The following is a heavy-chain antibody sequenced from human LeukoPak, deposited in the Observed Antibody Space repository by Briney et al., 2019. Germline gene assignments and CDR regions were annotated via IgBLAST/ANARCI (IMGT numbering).Heavy chain of an antibody. V-gene: IGHV1-18*01. CDR2: ISTYNGAT. CDR1: GYTFTSYG. D-gene: IGHD2-15*01. Sequence: GASVTVSCTPSGYTFTSYGISWVRQAPGQGLEWMGWISTYNGATYYAQKLQGRVTMTTDTSTSTAYMELRSLRSDDTAVYYCARGPFCSGATCYSQYFDYWGQEILVTVSS. CDR3: ARGPFCSGATCYSQYFDY. J-gene: IGHJ4*02.